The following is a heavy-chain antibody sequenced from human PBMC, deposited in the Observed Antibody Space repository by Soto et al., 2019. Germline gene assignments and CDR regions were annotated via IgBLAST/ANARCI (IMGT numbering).Heavy chain of an antibody. V-gene: IGHV4-34*01. CDR1: GGSFSGYY. CDR3: ARLEYRGTWFDP. J-gene: IGHJ5*02. Sequence: PSETLSLTCAVYGGSFSGYYWSWIRQPPGKGLEWIGEINHSGSTNYNPSLKSRVTISVDTSKNQFSLKLSSVTAADTAVYYCARLEYRGTWFDPWGQGTLVTVSS. D-gene: IGHD6-6*01. CDR2: INHSGST.